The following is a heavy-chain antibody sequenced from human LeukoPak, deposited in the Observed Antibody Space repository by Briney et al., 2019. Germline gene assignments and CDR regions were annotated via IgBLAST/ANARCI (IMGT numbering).Heavy chain of an antibody. CDR1: GGTFSSYA. CDR2: IIPIFSTA. D-gene: IGHD3-22*01. J-gene: IGHJ3*02. CDR3: AGTYYYDSSGSYRAFDI. V-gene: IGHV1-69*05. Sequence: SVKVSCKASGGTFSSYAISWVRQAPGQGLEWMGGIIPIFSTANYAQKFQGRVTITTDESTSTAYMELSSLRSEDTAVYYCAGTYYYDSSGSYRAFDIWGQGTMVTVSS.